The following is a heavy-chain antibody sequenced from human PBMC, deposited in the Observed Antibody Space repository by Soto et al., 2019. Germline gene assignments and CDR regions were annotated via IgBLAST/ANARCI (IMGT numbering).Heavy chain of an antibody. CDR2: VYYTGDT. Sequence: QVQVQQSGPGLVKPSETLSLTCTVSSGPSRSHNWGWIRQPPGRGLEWIGYVYYTGDTSYNPSLKSRVTKSADTVTNPISPTLRSVTAADTGVYYCVRQGIDYLPGLGDGWGQGTTVSVSS. J-gene: IGHJ6*02. V-gene: IGHV4-59*08. D-gene: IGHD3-16*01. CDR3: VRQGIDYLPGLGDG. CDR1: SGPSRSHN.